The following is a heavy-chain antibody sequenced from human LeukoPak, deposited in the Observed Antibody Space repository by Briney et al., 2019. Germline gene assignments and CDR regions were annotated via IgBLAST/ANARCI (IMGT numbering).Heavy chain of an antibody. CDR3: ARGLHCSGGSCYDTTFDY. CDR1: GFTLSSYW. J-gene: IGHJ4*02. CDR2: INIDGSST. Sequence: GGSLRLSCTASGFTLSSYWMHWVRQGPGMGLVWVSRINIDGSSTTYADSVKGRFTIFRDNAKNTLYLQMNSLRGEDTAVYYCARGLHCSGGSCYDTTFDYWGQGTLVTVSS. V-gene: IGHV3-74*01. D-gene: IGHD2-15*01.